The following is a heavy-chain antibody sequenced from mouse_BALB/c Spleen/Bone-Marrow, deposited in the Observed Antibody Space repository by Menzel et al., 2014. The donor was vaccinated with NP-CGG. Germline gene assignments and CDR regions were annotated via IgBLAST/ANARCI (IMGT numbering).Heavy chain of an antibody. D-gene: IGHD1-1*01. CDR3: ARESIYYYGSTLDY. CDR2: ISTYYGDA. J-gene: IGHJ2*01. CDR1: GYTFTDYA. V-gene: IGHV1S137*01. Sequence: VQLQQSGAELVRPGVSVKISCKGSGYTFTDYAMHWVKQSHAKSLEWIGVISTYYGDASYNQKFKGKATMTVDKSSSTAYMELARLTSEDSAIYYCARESIYYYGSTLDYWGQGTTPTVSS.